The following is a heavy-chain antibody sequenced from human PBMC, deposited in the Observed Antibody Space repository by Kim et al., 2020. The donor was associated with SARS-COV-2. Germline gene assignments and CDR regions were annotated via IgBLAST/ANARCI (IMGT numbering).Heavy chain of an antibody. CDR1: GYTFTTYY. Sequence: ASVKVSCKASGYTFTTYYMHWVRQAPGQGLEWMGIINPSDDSTNYAQKFQGRVTMTRDTSTSTVYMELSSQRSEDTAVYYCARVHAPYYDILTGPVFAYWGQGTLVTVSS. J-gene: IGHJ4*02. CDR2: INPSDDST. D-gene: IGHD3-9*01. CDR3: ARVHAPYYDILTGPVFAY. V-gene: IGHV1-46*01.